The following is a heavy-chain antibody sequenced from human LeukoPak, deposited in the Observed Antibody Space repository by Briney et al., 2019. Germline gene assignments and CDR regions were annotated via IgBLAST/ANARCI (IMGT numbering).Heavy chain of an antibody. D-gene: IGHD6-19*01. Sequence: GGSLRLSCAASGFTFSTYPMHWVRQAPGKGLEWVAVISYDGSLKFYADSVKDRFTISRDDSKDTLFLQMDSLRAEDTALYYCARDLVAGSPDFFDYRGQGTLVIVSS. CDR2: ISYDGSLK. CDR1: GFTFSTYP. J-gene: IGHJ4*02. CDR3: ARDLVAGSPDFFDY. V-gene: IGHV3-30-3*01.